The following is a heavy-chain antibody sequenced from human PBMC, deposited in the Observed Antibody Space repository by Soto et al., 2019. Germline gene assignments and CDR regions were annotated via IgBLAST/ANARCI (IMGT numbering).Heavy chain of an antibody. CDR3: ARILGIAAAVGTRYYFDY. CDR2: ISAYNGNT. D-gene: IGHD6-13*01. J-gene: IGHJ4*02. CDR1: GYTFTSYG. Sequence: ASVKVSCKASGYTFTSYGISWVRQAPGQGLEWMGWISAYNGNTNYAQKLQGRVTMTTDTSTSTAYMELRSLRSDDTAVYYCARILGIAAAVGTRYYFDYWGQGTLVTVSS. V-gene: IGHV1-18*01.